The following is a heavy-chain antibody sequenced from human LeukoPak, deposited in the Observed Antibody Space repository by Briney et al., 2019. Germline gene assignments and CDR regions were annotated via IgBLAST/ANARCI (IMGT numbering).Heavy chain of an antibody. CDR3: ARLGYSYYDSSGYYYFDY. J-gene: IGHJ4*02. Sequence: SVKVSCKASGGTFSSYAISWVRQAPGQGLEWMGGIIPIFGTANYAQKFQGRVTITADKSTSTAYMELSSLRSEDTAVYYCARLGYSYYDSSGYYYFDYWGQGTLVTVSS. V-gene: IGHV1-69*06. CDR2: IIPIFGTA. D-gene: IGHD3-22*01. CDR1: GGTFSSYA.